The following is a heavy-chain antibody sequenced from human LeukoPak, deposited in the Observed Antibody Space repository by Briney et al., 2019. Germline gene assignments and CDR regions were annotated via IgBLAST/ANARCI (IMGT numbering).Heavy chain of an antibody. D-gene: IGHD3-10*01. J-gene: IGHJ6*03. CDR3: ARVVRLVRGVIDYYYYMDV. V-gene: IGHV4-4*02. CDR2: IYHSGST. Sequence: SETLSLTCAVSGGSISSSNWWCWVRQPPGKGLEWFGEIYHSGSTNYNPSLKSRVTISVDKSKNQFSLKLSSVTAADTAVYYCARVVRLVRGVIDYYYYMDVWGKGTTVTVSS. CDR1: GGSISSSNW.